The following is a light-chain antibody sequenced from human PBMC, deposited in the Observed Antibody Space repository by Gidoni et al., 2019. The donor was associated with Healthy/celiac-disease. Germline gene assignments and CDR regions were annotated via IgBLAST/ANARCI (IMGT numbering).Light chain of an antibody. J-gene: IGKJ2*01. CDR1: QSVSSN. V-gene: IGKV3-15*01. CDR2: CAS. Sequence: EIVMTQSPATLSVSPGERATLSCRASQSVSSNLAWYQQKPGQAPRLLIYCASTRATGIPARFSGSGSGTEFTLTISSLQSEDFAVYYCQQYNNWPVMYTFGQGTKLEIQ. CDR3: QQYNNWPVMYT.